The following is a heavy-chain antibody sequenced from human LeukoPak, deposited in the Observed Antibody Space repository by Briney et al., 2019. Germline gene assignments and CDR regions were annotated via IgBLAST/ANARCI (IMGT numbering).Heavy chain of an antibody. CDR3: AGISYSGTWPVGY. J-gene: IGHJ4*02. Sequence: GGSLRLSCAASGFTFSSYAMSWVRQAPGKGLEWVSAVSGGGDTTYTADSVKGRFTISRDNSKNTIYLQMNTLITEDTALYYCAGISYSGTWPVGYWGQGTLVTVTA. D-gene: IGHD6-6*01. CDR2: VSGGGDTT. CDR1: GFTFSSYA. V-gene: IGHV3-23*01.